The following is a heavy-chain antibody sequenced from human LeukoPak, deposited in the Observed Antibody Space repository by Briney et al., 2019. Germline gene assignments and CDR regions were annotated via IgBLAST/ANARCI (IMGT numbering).Heavy chain of an antibody. V-gene: IGHV3-7*03. CDR2: IRQDGHEN. CDR1: GLTISRYW. Sequence: PGGSLRLSCVASGLTISRYWMHWVRQAPGKGLEWVANIRQDGHENYYADSVKGRFSISRDNAKNSLYLQMNSLRAEDTALYYCAKGGLEWHHLDYWGQGTLVTVSS. CDR3: AKGGLEWHHLDY. D-gene: IGHD3-3*01. J-gene: IGHJ4*02.